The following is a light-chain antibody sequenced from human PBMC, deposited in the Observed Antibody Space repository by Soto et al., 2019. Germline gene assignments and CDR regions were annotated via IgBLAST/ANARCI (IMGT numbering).Light chain of an antibody. CDR1: SSDVGGYKY. Sequence: QSVLTQPRSVSGSPGQSVTISCTGTSSDVGGYKYVSWYQQHPGKAPKLMIYDVTKRPSGVPDRFSGSKSDDTASLTISGLQAEDEADYYCCSYAGSDTYVVFGGGTKLTVL. J-gene: IGLJ2*01. CDR2: DVT. CDR3: CSYAGSDTYVV. V-gene: IGLV2-11*01.